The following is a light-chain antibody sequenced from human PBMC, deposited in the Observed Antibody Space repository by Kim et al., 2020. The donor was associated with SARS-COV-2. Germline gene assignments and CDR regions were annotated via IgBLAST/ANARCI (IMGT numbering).Light chain of an antibody. J-gene: IGKJ4*01. CDR1: QSVNIN. CDR3: QQYDDWTLT. Sequence: EIVMTQSPATLSVSPGERAALSCRASQSVNINLAWYQQKPGQAPRLLVYGASGRATGIPSRFSGSGSGTDFTLTVSSLQSEDVAVYYCQQYDDWTLTFGGGTKVDIK. CDR2: GAS. V-gene: IGKV3D-15*01.